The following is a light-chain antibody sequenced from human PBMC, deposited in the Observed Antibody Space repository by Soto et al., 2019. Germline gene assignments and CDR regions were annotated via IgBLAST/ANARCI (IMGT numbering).Light chain of an antibody. V-gene: IGKV3-11*01. CDR1: QSVTTY. CDR2: DAS. CDR3: QQRSNWPPLIS. J-gene: IGKJ5*01. Sequence: EIVLTQSPDTLSLSPGERATLSCRASQSVTTYLAWYQQKPGQAPRLLIYDASNRATGIPARFSGSGSGTDFTLTISSLEPEDFAVYYCQQRSNWPPLISFGQGTRLETK.